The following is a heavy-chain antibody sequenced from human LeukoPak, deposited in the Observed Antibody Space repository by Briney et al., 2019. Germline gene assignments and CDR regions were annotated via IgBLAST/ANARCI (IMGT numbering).Heavy chain of an antibody. D-gene: IGHD5-18*01. J-gene: IGHJ5*02. CDR3: AKGAGGFSYYNWFDP. Sequence: SETLSLTCSVSGGSISSYYWSWIRQSPGKELEWIGYIYNSGTTNYNPSLKSRVTISVDTSKNQFSLKLASVTAADTAIYYCAKGAGGFSYYNWFDPWGQGTLVTVSS. CDR1: GGSISSYY. CDR2: IYNSGTT. V-gene: IGHV4-59*12.